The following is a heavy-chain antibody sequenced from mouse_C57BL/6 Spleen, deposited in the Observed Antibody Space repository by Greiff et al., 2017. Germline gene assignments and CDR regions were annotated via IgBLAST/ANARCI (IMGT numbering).Heavy chain of an antibody. CDR1: GYTFTSYW. Sequence: VQLQQPGAELVMPGASVKLSCKASGYTFTSYWMHWVKQRPGQGLEWIGEIDPSDSYTNYNQKFKGKSTLTVDKSSSTAYMQLSSLTSEDSAVYCGARTTVVERGLYAMDYWGQGTSVTVSS. CDR3: ARTTVVERGLYAMDY. CDR2: IDPSDSYT. V-gene: IGHV1-69*01. D-gene: IGHD1-1*01. J-gene: IGHJ4*01.